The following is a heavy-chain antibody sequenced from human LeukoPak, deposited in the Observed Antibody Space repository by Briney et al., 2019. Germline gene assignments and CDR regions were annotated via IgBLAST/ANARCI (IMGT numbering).Heavy chain of an antibody. CDR1: GITFSTYS. CDR3: ARGRTSEFDY. D-gene: IGHD1-7*01. Sequence: GGSLRLSCAVSGITFSTYSMNWVRQAPGKGLEWVSSISSSSTYICYADSVKGRFTISRDNAKNSLYLQMNSLRAEDTAVYYCARGRTSEFDYWGQGTLVTVSS. CDR2: ISSSSTYI. J-gene: IGHJ4*02. V-gene: IGHV3-21*01.